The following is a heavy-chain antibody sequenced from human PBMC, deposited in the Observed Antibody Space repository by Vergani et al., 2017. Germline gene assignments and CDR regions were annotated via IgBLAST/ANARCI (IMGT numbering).Heavy chain of an antibody. CDR2: IFYSGST. CDR1: GGSISSADYY. J-gene: IGHJ5*02. V-gene: IGHV4-30-4*08. CDR3: AISYTTAWSRGWFDP. Sequence: QVQLQESGPGLVKPSQTLSLTCTVSGGSISSADYYWNWIRQPPGKGLEWVGFIFYSGSTYYSPSLKNRLTLSLDTSNNQFSLRLSSVTAADTAVYYCAISYTTAWSRGWFDPWGHGTLVTVSS. D-gene: IGHD3-16*01.